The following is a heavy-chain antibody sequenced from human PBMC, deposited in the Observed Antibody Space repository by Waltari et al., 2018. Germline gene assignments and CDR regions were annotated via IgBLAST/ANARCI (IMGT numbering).Heavy chain of an antibody. J-gene: IGHJ4*02. CDR1: GFTFSNSW. Sequence: EVQLVESGGGLVQPGGSLRLSCSGSGFTFSNSWMSWVRQAPGKGLEGVGRIKEDGGEKYYVDSMKGRFTISRDNDNNSLFLQMDSLRVEDTAVYYCARGVTTVECWGQGALVTVSS. V-gene: IGHV3-7*04. CDR3: ARGVTTVEC. CDR2: IKEDGGEK. D-gene: IGHD2-21*02.